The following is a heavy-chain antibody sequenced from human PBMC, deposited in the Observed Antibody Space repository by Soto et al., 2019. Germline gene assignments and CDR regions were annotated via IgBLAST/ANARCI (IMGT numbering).Heavy chain of an antibody. J-gene: IGHJ6*03. CDR1: GFTFSSYA. D-gene: IGHD4-17*01. V-gene: IGHV3-23*01. CDR2: IGGSGGST. CDR3: AKARGAVTTDYYYYMDV. Sequence: GGSLRLSCAASGFTFSSYAMSWVRQAPGKGLEWVSAIGGSGGSTYYADSVKGRFTISRDNSKNTLYLQMNSLRAEDTAVYYCAKARGAVTTDYYYYMDVWGKGTTVTVSS.